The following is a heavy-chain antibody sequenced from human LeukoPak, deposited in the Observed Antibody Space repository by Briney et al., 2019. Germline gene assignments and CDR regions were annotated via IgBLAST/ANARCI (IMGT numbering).Heavy chain of an antibody. CDR2: ISSSGSAI. V-gene: IGHV3-11*01. D-gene: IGHD3-22*01. CDR1: GFTFSSYA. Sequence: KPGGSLRLSCAASGFTFSSYATSWVRQAPGKGLEWVSAISSSGSAIYYADSVKGRFTISRDNAKKSLSLQMNSLRAEDTAVYYCARGDYYYDTIGAFDIWGQGTMVTVSS. CDR3: ARGDYYYDTIGAFDI. J-gene: IGHJ3*02.